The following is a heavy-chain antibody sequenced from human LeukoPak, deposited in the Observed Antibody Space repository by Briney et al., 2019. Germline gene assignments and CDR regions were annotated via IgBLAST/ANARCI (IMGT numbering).Heavy chain of an antibody. V-gene: IGHV4-59*08. D-gene: IGHD3-3*01. Sequence: PSETLALTCTVSGGSITSNYWSWIRQPPGKGLEWIAYISYSGSALYNPSLKSRVTISGDTSKNQFSLKLSSVTAADTAVYYCARAIVTPSGYVWYFDLWGRGTLVTVSS. CDR3: ARAIVTPSGYVWYFDL. CDR1: GGSITSNY. CDR2: ISYSGSA. J-gene: IGHJ2*01.